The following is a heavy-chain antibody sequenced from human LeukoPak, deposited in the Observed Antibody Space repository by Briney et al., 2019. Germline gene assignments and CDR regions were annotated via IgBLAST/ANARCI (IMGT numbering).Heavy chain of an antibody. CDR1: GFSLSSYW. D-gene: IGHD2-2*01. Sequence: GGSLRLSCAASGFSLSSYWMSWVRQAPGKGLEWVSTIYYSGGNTYSADSVKGRFTISRDNAKNTLYLQMNSLRAEDTAVYYCAKDQGQAVVPRRFDNWGQGTLVTVSS. CDR2: IYYSGGNT. J-gene: IGHJ4*02. CDR3: AKDQGQAVVPRRFDN. V-gene: IGHV3-23*01.